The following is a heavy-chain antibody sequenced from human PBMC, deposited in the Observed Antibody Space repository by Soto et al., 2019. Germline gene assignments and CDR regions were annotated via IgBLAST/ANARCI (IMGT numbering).Heavy chain of an antibody. J-gene: IGHJ6*02. CDR2: IITIFGTA. V-gene: IGHV1-69*01. Sequence: QVQLVQSGAEVKKPGSSVKVSCKASGGTFSSYAISWVRQAPGQGLEWMGGIITIFGTANYAQKFQGRVTITADESTSTGSMGVSSLRSEDTAVYYGARDQGGIGVAGTLYYYGMDVWGQGTTDTVSS. CDR1: GGTFSSYA. CDR3: ARDQGGIGVAGTLYYYGMDV. D-gene: IGHD6-19*01.